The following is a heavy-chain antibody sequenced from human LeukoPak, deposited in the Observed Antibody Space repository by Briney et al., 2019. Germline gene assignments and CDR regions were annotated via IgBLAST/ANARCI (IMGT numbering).Heavy chain of an antibody. V-gene: IGHV3-74*01. CDR3: TRGTWGSSNDAFDI. Sequence: GGSLRLSCAASGFTFSSYWMHWVRQAPGKGLVWVSRISSEGSSISYADSVKGRFTISRDDSKSIAYLQMNSLKPEDTAVYYCTRGTWGSSNDAFDIWGQGTMVTVSS. D-gene: IGHD6-13*01. J-gene: IGHJ3*02. CDR2: ISSEGSSI. CDR1: GFTFSSYW.